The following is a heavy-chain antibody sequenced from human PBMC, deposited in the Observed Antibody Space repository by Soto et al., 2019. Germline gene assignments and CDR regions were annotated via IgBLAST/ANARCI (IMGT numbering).Heavy chain of an antibody. CDR2: IYHSGST. CDR3: AREDLEAAGFYYGMDV. J-gene: IGHJ6*02. Sequence: SETLSLTCAVSGGSISSSNWWSWVRQPPGKGLEWIGEIYHSGSTNYNPSLKSRVTISVDKSKNQFSLKLSSVTAADTAVYYCAREDLEAAGFYYGMDVWGQGTTVTVSS. V-gene: IGHV4-4*02. CDR1: GGSISSSNW. D-gene: IGHD6-13*01.